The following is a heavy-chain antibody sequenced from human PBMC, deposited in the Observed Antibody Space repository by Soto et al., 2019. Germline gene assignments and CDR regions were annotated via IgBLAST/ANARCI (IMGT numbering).Heavy chain of an antibody. CDR2: IYYSGST. V-gene: IGHV4-39*01. CDR1: GGSLSPHY. Sequence: ASETLSLTCTVSGGSLSPHYWGWIRQPPGKGLEWIGSIYYSGSTYYNPSLKSRVTTSVDTSKNQFSLKLSSVTAADTAVYYCAAGLVVPAAIQGLFDYWGQGTLVTVSS. CDR3: AAGLVVPAAIQGLFDY. J-gene: IGHJ4*02. D-gene: IGHD2-2*02.